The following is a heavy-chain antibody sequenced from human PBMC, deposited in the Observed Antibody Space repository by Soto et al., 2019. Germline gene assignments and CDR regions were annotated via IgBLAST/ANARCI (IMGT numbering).Heavy chain of an antibody. CDR3: ARGQQLVSRATFDY. V-gene: IGHV1-69*01. CDR2: IIPIFGTA. Sequence: QVQLVQSGAEVKKPGSSVKVSCKASGGTFSSYAISWVRQAPGQGLERMGGIIPIFGTANYAQKFQGRVTITADESTSTAYMELSSLRSEDTAVYYCARGQQLVSRATFDYWGQGTLVTVSS. D-gene: IGHD6-13*01. CDR1: GGTFSSYA. J-gene: IGHJ4*02.